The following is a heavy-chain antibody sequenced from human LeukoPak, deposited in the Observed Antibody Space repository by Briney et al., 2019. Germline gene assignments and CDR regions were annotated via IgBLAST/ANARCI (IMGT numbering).Heavy chain of an antibody. V-gene: IGHV3-9*01. J-gene: IGHJ6*03. CDR3: ASSAGHYYYMDV. CDR1: GFTFDDYA. CDR2: ISWNSGSI. D-gene: IGHD3-3*01. Sequence: GGSLRLSCAASGFTFDDYAMHWVRQAPGKGLEWVSGISWNSGSIGYADSVKGRFTISRDNAKNSLYLQMNSLRAEDTAVYYCASSAGHYYYMDVWGKGTTVTVSS.